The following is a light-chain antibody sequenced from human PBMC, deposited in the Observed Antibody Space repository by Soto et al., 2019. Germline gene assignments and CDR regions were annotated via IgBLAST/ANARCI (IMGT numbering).Light chain of an antibody. J-gene: IGKJ2*01. CDR3: HQSYRTPYT. V-gene: IGKV1-39*01. CDR2: STS. Sequence: DIQMTQSPSSLSASVGDRVTITCRASQSISNALNWYQRKPGKAPEFLIYSTSNLQSGVPSRFSGSGSGTDFTLTISSLQPEDFATYYCHQSYRTPYTFGQGTKLEIK. CDR1: QSISNA.